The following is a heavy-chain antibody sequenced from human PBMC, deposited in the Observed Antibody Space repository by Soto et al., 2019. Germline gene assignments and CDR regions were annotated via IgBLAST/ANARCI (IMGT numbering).Heavy chain of an antibody. CDR1: GDSISGGASF. V-gene: IGHV4-31*03. J-gene: IGHJ5*02. D-gene: IGHD2-2*01. CDR3: AKLSCTSSTCYFPGWFDH. CDR2: VYYSGSS. Sequence: PSETLSLTCTVSGDSISGGASFWSWIRQPPGKGLEWIANVYYSGSSYYNPSLKSRLTISVDTTKNQFSLQLKSMTAADTAVYYCAKLSCTSSTCYFPGWFDHWGQGTLVTVSS.